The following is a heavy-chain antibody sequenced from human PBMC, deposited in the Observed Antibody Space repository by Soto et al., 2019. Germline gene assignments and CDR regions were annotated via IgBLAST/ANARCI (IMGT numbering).Heavy chain of an antibody. V-gene: IGHV4-31*03. Sequence: QVPLQESGPGLVKPSQTLSLTCTVSGGSINGGRYYWNWIRLHPGKGLEWIGYIYESGTNDYIPSLRSRVIISEDPSKNQFSLRLSSVTAADTDIYYCARDRGFGMDAWGQGTMVIVSS. CDR1: GGSINGGRYY. CDR3: ARDRGFGMDA. J-gene: IGHJ6*02. CDR2: IYESGTN.